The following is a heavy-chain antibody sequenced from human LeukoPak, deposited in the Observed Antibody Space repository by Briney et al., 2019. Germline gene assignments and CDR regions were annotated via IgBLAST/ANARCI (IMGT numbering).Heavy chain of an antibody. CDR1: GFTFSSYW. CDR2: INSDGSST. J-gene: IGHJ3*02. CDR3: ARNPEGHPGPGDPADAFDI. Sequence: GGSLRLSCAASGFTFSSYWMHWVRQAPGKGLVWVSRINSDGSSTSYADSVKGRFTISRDNAKNTLYLQMNSLRAEDTAVYYCARNPEGHPGPGDPADAFDIWGQGTMVTVSS. D-gene: IGHD7-27*01. V-gene: IGHV3-74*01.